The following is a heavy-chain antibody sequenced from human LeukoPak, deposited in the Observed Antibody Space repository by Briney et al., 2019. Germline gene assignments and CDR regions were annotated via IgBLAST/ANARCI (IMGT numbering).Heavy chain of an antibody. CDR3: ASQQAPYYYGSGSYWGYYFDY. CDR1: GGSISSYY. J-gene: IGHJ4*02. V-gene: IGHV4-59*12. D-gene: IGHD3-10*01. Sequence: KASETLSLTCTVSGGSISSYYWSWIRQPPGKGLEWIGYIYYSGSTNYNPSLKSRVTISVDTSKNQFSLKLSSVTAADTAVYYCASQQAPYYYGSGSYWGYYFDYWGQGTLVTVSS. CDR2: IYYSGST.